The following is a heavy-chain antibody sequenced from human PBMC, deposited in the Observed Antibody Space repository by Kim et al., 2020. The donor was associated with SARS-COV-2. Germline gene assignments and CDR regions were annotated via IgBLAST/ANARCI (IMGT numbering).Heavy chain of an antibody. CDR1: GGSFSGYY. Sequence: SETLSLTCAVYGGSFSGYYWSWIRQPPGKGLERIGEINHSGSTNYNPTLKSRVTISVDTSKNQFSLKLSSVTAADTAVYYCARSKRRGITIFGVVKGYYYYDMDVWGKGTTVTVSS. CDR2: INHSGST. D-gene: IGHD3-3*01. J-gene: IGHJ6*03. CDR3: ARSKRRGITIFGVVKGYYYYDMDV. V-gene: IGHV4-34*01.